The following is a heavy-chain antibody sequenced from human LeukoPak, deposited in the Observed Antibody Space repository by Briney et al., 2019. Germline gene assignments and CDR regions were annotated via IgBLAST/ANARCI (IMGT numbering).Heavy chain of an antibody. D-gene: IGHD4-17*01. CDR3: TSVTTLTDYYYDY. CDR2: TRNKAKSYTT. V-gene: IGHV3-72*01. J-gene: IGHJ4*02. CDR1: GFTFSDHY. Sequence: GGSLRLSCAASGFTFSDHYMDWVRQAPGKGLEWVGRTRNKAKSYTTEYAASVKGRFTILRDGSKSSLYLPMKSLKTEDTAVYYCTSVTTLTDYYYDYWGQGTLVTVSS.